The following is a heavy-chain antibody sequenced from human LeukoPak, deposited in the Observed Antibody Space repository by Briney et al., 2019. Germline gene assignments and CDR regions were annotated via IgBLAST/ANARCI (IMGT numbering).Heavy chain of an antibody. D-gene: IGHD2-15*01. Sequence: GASVKVSCKASGYTFTGYYMHWVRQAPGQGLEWMGWINPNSGGTNYAQKFQGRVTTTRDTSISTAYMELSRLRSDDTAVYYCARDWEDIVVVVAATGWFDPWGQGTLVTVSS. CDR1: GYTFTGYY. J-gene: IGHJ5*02. CDR2: INPNSGGT. CDR3: ARDWEDIVVVVAATGWFDP. V-gene: IGHV1-2*02.